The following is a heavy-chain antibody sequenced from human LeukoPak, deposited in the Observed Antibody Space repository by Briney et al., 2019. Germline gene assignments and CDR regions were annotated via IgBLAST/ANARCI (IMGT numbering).Heavy chain of an antibody. D-gene: IGHD6-19*01. CDR1: GYTFTGDY. CDR3: SREAGIHSSGSY. CDR2: INPNSGGT. V-gene: IGHV1-2*02. Sequence: ASVKVSCKASGYTFTGDYMHWLRQAPGQGLEWMGWINPNSGGTNYAQKFQGRVTLTRDTSISTAYMDLSRLRSDDTAVYYCSREAGIHSSGSYWGQGTLVTVSS. J-gene: IGHJ4*02.